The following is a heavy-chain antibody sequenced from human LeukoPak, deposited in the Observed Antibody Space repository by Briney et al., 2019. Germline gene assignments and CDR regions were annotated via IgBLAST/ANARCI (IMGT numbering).Heavy chain of an antibody. D-gene: IGHD1-14*01. J-gene: IGHJ4*02. CDR2: IRNKANRDTT. CDR1: GFTLSEYY. V-gene: IGHV3-72*01. Sequence: GSLRLSCAASGFTLSEYYMDWVRQAPGKGLEWVGRIRNKANRDTTEYAASVKGRFSISRDDSKNSLFLQMNSLKTDDTAVYYCSRDLGNHDFDYWGQGTLVTVSS. CDR3: SRDLGNHDFDY.